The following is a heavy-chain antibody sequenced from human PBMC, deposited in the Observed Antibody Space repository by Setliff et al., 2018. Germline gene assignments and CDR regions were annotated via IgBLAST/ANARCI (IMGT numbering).Heavy chain of an antibody. CDR2: INGGNGNT. CDR3: ARETYNILTGYTYWYFDL. CDR1: GYTFTNYA. D-gene: IGHD3-9*01. J-gene: IGHJ2*01. Sequence: ASVKVSCKASGYTFTNYALHWLRQAPGQRLEWMAYINGGNGNTHYSQKFRGRVTVTRDTSASTVFMELSTLRSEDTAVYYCARETYNILTGYTYWYFDLWGRGTLVTVSS. V-gene: IGHV1-3*01.